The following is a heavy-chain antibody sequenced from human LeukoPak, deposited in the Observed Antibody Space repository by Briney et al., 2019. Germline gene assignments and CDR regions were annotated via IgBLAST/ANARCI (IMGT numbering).Heavy chain of an antibody. CDR1: GFSFSSNW. V-gene: IGHV3-74*01. J-gene: IGHJ3*02. CDR2: IQYDGSTT. CDR3: ARALVAGVTLNALDI. D-gene: IGHD2-15*01. Sequence: PGGSLRLSCAASGFSFSSNWMHWVRQAPGKGLVWVARIQYDGSTTNYADSVKGRFTISRDNAKKTLYVQMNSLRAEDTAVYYCARALVAGVTLNALDIWGQGTMVTVSS.